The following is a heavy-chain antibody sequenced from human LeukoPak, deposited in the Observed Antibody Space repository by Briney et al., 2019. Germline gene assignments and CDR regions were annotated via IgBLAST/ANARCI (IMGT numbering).Heavy chain of an antibody. CDR1: GFTFSSYS. V-gene: IGHV3-21*01. CDR2: ISSSSSYI. Sequence: GGSLRLSCAASGFTFSSYSMNWVRQAPGEGLEWVSSISSSSSYIYYADSVKGRFTISRDNAKNSLYLQMNSLRAEDTAVYYCAREMTTVTTWGYYYYYGMDVWGQGTTVTVSS. CDR3: AREMTTVTTWGYYYYYGMDV. D-gene: IGHD4-17*01. J-gene: IGHJ6*02.